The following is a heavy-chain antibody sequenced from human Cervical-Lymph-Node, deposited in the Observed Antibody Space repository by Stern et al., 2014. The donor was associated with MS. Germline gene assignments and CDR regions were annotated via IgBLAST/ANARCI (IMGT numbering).Heavy chain of an antibody. CDR1: GYTFTTYG. D-gene: IGHD2-8*01. J-gene: IGHJ4*02. V-gene: IGHV1-18*01. CDR3: ARDKMHAFDY. CDR2: ISADRGNT. Sequence: QVQLVQSGTEVKKPGASVLVSCKASGYTFTTYGITWVRQAPGQGLEWMGWISADRGNTKYAQKVQDRGTMTRDTTQRTAYMEVRSLRSEDTAVYYCARDKMHAFDYWGQGTQVTVPS.